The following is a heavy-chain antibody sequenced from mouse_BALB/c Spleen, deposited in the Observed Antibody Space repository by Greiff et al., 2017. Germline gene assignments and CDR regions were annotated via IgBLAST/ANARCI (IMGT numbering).Heavy chain of an antibody. J-gene: IGHJ2*01. CDR2: ISSGSSTI. V-gene: IGHV5-17*02. D-gene: IGHD2-4*01. CDR3: ARDYDVLYFDY. CDR1: GFTFSSFG. Sequence: EVMLVESGGGLVQPGGSRKLSCAASGFTFSSFGMHWVRQAPEKGLEWVAYISSGSSTIYYADTVKGRFTISRDNPKNTLFLQMTSLRSEDTAMYYCARDYDVLYFDYWGQGTTLTVSS.